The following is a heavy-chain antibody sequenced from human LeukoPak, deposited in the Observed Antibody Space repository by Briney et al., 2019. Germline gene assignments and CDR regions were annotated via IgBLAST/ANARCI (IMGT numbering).Heavy chain of an antibody. CDR3: ARDPYSSSSGWFDP. V-gene: IGHV3-21*01. CDR2: ISSSNSYI. Sequence: GGSLRLSCAASGFTFSTYSMNWVRQAPGKGPEWVSSISSSNSYIYYADSVKGRFTISRDNAKNSLYLQMNSLRAEDTAVYYCARDPYSSSSGWFDPWGQGILVTVSS. D-gene: IGHD6-6*01. CDR1: GFTFSTYS. J-gene: IGHJ5*02.